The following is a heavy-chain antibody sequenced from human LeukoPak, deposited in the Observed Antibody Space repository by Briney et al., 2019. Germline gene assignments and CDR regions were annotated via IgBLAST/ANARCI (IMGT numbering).Heavy chain of an antibody. CDR1: GGSISSSSYY. V-gene: IGHV4-39*07. CDR2: IYYSGST. CDR3: ARDRAHYYGGEFAFDI. Sequence: PSETLSLTCTVSGGSISSSSYYWGWIRQPPGKGLEWIGSIYYSGSTYYNPSLKSRVTISVDTSKNQFSLKLSSVTAADTAVYYCARDRAHYYGGEFAFDIWGQGTMVTVSS. D-gene: IGHD3-10*01. J-gene: IGHJ3*02.